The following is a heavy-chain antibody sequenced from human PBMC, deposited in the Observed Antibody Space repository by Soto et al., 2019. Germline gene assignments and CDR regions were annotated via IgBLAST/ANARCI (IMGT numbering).Heavy chain of an antibody. CDR3: ARDIGTRIYYYDSSGPRDDAFDI. CDR2: INPSGGST. D-gene: IGHD3-22*01. CDR1: GYTFTSYY. Sequence: GASVKVSCKASGYTFTSYYMHWVRQAPGQGLEWMGIINPSGGSTSYAQKFQGGVTMTRDTSTSTVYMELSSLRSEDTAVYYCARDIGTRIYYYDSSGPRDDAFDIWGQGTMVT. J-gene: IGHJ3*02. V-gene: IGHV1-46*01.